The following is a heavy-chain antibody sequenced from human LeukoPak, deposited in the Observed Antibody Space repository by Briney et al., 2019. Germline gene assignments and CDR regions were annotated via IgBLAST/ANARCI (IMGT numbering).Heavy chain of an antibody. CDR2: ISSRSSAI. V-gene: IGHV3-48*02. CDR1: GFTFSNYN. Sequence: GGSLRLSCAASGFTFSNYNMNWVREAPRKGLEWVSYISSRSSAIYYADSVKGRFTISRDNAKNALSLQMNSLSDEDTAVYFCASNHGSGWYVGEYWGQGILVTVSS. CDR3: ASNHGSGWYVGEY. J-gene: IGHJ4*02. D-gene: IGHD6-19*01.